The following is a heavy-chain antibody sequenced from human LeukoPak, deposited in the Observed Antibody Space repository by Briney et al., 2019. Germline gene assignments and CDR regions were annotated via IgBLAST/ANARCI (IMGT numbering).Heavy chain of an antibody. Sequence: GGSLRLSCAASGFTFSDYWMHWVRQAPGKGLVWVSRINSGGSSTSYADSVKGRFTISRDNAKNTLYLQMNSLRAEDTAVYYCARDIGKDYDFWSGYYYWGQGTLVTVSS. CDR2: INSGGSST. CDR3: ARDIGKDYDFWSGYYY. V-gene: IGHV3-74*01. J-gene: IGHJ4*02. D-gene: IGHD3-3*01. CDR1: GFTFSDYW.